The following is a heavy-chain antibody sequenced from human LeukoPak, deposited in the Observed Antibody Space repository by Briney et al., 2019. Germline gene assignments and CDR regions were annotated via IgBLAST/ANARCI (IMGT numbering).Heavy chain of an antibody. J-gene: IGHJ4*02. CDR1: GFIFSSYS. CDR3: AREVDTSMVGDY. CDR2: ISSSSRTI. D-gene: IGHD5-18*01. V-gene: IGHV3-48*01. Sequence: GGSLRLSCATSGFIFSSYSMNWVRQAAGKGLEWVSYISSSSRTIYYADSAMGRFTISRDNAKNSLYLQMNSLRAEDTSVYYCAREVDTSMVGDYWRQGTLVTVSS.